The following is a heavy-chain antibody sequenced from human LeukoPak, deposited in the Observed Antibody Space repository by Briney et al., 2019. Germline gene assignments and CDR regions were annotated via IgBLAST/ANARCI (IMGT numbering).Heavy chain of an antibody. J-gene: IGHJ4*02. D-gene: IGHD5-12*01. Sequence: PGGSLRLSCGASGFTFSKAYMSWVRQAPGKGLEWVGRIKSKIDGGAIDYAAPVKGRFTISRDNAKNTLYLQMTSLRVEDTAVYYCTRGYSGYDFWGQGTLVTVSS. CDR1: GFTFSKAY. CDR2: IKSKIDGGAI. CDR3: TRGYSGYDF. V-gene: IGHV3-15*05.